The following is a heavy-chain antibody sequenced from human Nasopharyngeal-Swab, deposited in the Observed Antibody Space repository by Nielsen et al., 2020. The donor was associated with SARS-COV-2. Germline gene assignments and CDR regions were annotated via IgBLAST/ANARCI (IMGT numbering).Heavy chain of an antibody. J-gene: IGHJ4*02. V-gene: IGHV4-30-4*01. D-gene: IGHD3-22*01. CDR1: GGSISSGDYY. CDR2: IYYSGST. CDR3: ARDAPPYDSSGGRVRYFDY. Sequence: SETLSLTCTVSGGSISSGDYYWSWIRQPPRKGLEWIGYIYYSGSTYYNPSLKSRVTISVDTSKNQFSLKLSSVTAADTAVYYCARDAPPYDSSGGRVRYFDYWGQGTLVTVSS.